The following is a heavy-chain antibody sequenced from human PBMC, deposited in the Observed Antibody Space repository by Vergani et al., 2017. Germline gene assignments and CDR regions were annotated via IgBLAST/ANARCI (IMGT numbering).Heavy chain of an antibody. V-gene: IGHV3-49*05. J-gene: IGHJ4*02. CDR3: TRDALLYYIDY. CDR2: IRSKAYGGTT. CDR1: GFTFSDYY. Sequence: VQLVESGGGLVKPGGSLRLSCAASGFTFSDYYMSWIRQAPGKGLEWVGFIRSKAYGGTTEYAASVKGRFTISRDDSKSIAYLQMNSLKTEDTAVYYCTRDALLYYIDYWGQGTLVTVSS. D-gene: IGHD2-15*01.